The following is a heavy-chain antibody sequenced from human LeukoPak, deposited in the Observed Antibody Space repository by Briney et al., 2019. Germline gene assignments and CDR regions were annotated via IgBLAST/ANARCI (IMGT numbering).Heavy chain of an antibody. CDR1: GYTFTGYY. J-gene: IGHJ6*02. CDR3: ATDYCSGGSCCPGNYYYYGMDV. D-gene: IGHD2-15*01. CDR2: INPNSGGT. V-gene: IGHV1-2*02. Sequence: ASVKVSCKASGYTFTGYYMHWVRQAPGQGLEWMGWINPNSGGTNYAQKFQGRVTMTRDTSISTAYMELSRLRSDDTAVYYCATDYCSGGSCCPGNYYYYGMDVWGQGTTVTVSS.